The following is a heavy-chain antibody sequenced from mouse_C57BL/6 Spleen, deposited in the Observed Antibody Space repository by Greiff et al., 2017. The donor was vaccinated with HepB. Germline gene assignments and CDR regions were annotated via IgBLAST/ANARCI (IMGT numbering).Heavy chain of an antibody. CDR3: ARCDYDAYFDV. D-gene: IGHD2-4*01. CDR2: IYPRSGNT. CDR1: GYTFTSYG. Sequence: VQLQESGAELARPGASVKLSCKASGYTFTSYGISWVKQRTGQGLEWIGEIYPRSGNTYYNAKFKGKATLTADKSSSTAYMELRSLTSEDSAVYFCARCDYDAYFDVWGTGTTVTVSS. J-gene: IGHJ1*03. V-gene: IGHV1-81*01.